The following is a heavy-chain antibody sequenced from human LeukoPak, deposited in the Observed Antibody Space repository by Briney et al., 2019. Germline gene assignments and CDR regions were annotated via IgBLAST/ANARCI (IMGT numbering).Heavy chain of an antibody. CDR3: ARLGYYGSGSYYPNWFDP. J-gene: IGHJ5*02. CDR1: GGSISSYY. V-gene: IGHV4-59*01. D-gene: IGHD3-10*01. Sequence: TSETLSLTCTVSGGSISSYYWSWIRQPPGKGLEWIGYIYYSGSTNYNPSLKSRVTISVDTSKNQFSLKLSSVTAADTAVYYCARLGYYGSGSYYPNWFDPWGQGNLVTVPS. CDR2: IYYSGST.